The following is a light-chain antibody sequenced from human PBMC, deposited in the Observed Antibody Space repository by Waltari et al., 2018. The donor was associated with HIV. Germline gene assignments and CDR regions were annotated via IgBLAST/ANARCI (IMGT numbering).Light chain of an antibody. V-gene: IGKV2D-29*01. CDR2: EVS. Sequence: DIVVTQTPLTLSVTCVQPASIFFKSRQSLLHRDGKTYLYWYLQKPGQPPQFLIYEVSKRFSGGPDRFSGSGSGTDFTLKISRVEAEDVGVYYCMQSIQFPLTFGGGTKVEIK. CDR3: MQSIQFPLT. CDR1: QSLLHRDGKTY. J-gene: IGKJ4*01.